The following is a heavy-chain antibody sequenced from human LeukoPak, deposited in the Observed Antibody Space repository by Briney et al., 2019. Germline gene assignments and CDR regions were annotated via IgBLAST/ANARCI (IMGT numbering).Heavy chain of an antibody. V-gene: IGHV4-34*01. CDR3: ARGTYYYDSSGYYYYYYYMDV. Sequence: SGTLSLTCAVYGGSFSGYYWSWIRQPPGKGLEWIGEINHSGSTNYNPSLKSRVTISVDTSKNQFSLKLSSVTAADTAVYYCARGTYYYDSSGYYYYYYYMDVWGKGTTVTVSS. J-gene: IGHJ6*03. CDR2: INHSGST. CDR1: GGSFSGYY. D-gene: IGHD3-22*01.